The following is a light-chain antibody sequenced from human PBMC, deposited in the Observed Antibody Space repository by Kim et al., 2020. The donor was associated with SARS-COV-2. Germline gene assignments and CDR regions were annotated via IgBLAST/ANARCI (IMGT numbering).Light chain of an antibody. CDR1: SSDVGQYNL. V-gene: IGLV2-11*01. J-gene: IGLJ3*02. CDR2: DVN. Sequence: QSALTQPRSVSGSPGQLVTISCTGTSSDVGQYNLVSWYQQHPGNAPKLIIYDVNERPSGVPFLFSGSKSGNTASLTISGLQPDDEADYYCCSYAGSFNWLFGGGTQLTVL. CDR3: CSYAGSFNWL.